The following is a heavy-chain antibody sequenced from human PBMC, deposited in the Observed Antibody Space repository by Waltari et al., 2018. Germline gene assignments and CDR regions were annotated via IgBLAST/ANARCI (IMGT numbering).Heavy chain of an antibody. V-gene: IGHV4-59*08. J-gene: IGHJ3*02. CDR3: ASDTVLGGFDI. CDR2: SNYTGST. CDR1: GGSIRTHY. Sequence: QVQLQESGPGLVNPSETLSLTCTVSGGSIRTHYWSWIRQSPGKGLEWIGYSNYTGSTNSNPSLKSRVSISVDTSKNQFSLKLTSVTAADTAVYYCASDTVLGGFDIWGQGTMVTVSS. D-gene: IGHD2-15*01.